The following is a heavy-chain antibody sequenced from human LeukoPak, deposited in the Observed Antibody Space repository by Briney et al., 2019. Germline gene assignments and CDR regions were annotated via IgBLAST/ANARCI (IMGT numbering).Heavy chain of an antibody. J-gene: IGHJ4*02. CDR3: ARGYRIVGATALGY. V-gene: IGHV1-8*03. CDR2: MNPNSGNT. CDR1: GYTFTSYD. D-gene: IGHD1-26*01. Sequence: ASVKVSCKASGYTFTSYDINWVRQATGQGLEWMGWMNPNSGNTGYAQKFQGRVTITRNTSISTAYMELSSLRSEDTAVYYCARGYRIVGATALGYWGQGTLVTVSS.